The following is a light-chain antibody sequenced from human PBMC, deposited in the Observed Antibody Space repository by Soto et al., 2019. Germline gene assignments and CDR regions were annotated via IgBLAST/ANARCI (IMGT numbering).Light chain of an antibody. CDR3: QQSFSTPQT. Sequence: DIQMTQSPSSLSASIGDSVTITCRASQSINIYLSWYQQKPGKAPKLLINVASTLQGGVPSRFSGSGSGTEFTLAISSLQPEDSATYYCQQSFSTPQTFGGGTKGGYQ. J-gene: IGKJ4*01. CDR1: QSINIY. V-gene: IGKV1-39*01. CDR2: VAS.